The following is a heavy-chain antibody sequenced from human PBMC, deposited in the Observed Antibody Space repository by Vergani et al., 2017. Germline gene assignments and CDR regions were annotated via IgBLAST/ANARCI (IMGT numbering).Heavy chain of an antibody. CDR3: ARWFRDEGMIYGGTVENWFDP. V-gene: IGHV4-39*01. CDR2: IYYSENK. J-gene: IGHJ5*02. D-gene: IGHD3-10*01. CDR1: GGSITYGAFY. Sequence: QLQLQESGPGLVKPSETLSLTCTVSGGSITYGAFYWGWIRQSPGKGLEWIGSIYYSENKFYNPSLESRVTLSIDTTKNQFSLKLKSVTAADKAVYYCARWFRDEGMIYGGTVENWFDPWGQGTLVTVSS.